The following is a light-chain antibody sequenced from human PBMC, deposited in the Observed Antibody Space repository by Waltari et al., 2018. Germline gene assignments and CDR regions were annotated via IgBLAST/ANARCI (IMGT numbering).Light chain of an antibody. V-gene: IGLV2-8*01. CDR2: EVS. CDR3: SSYGGSNNLV. J-gene: IGLJ3*02. Sequence: QSALTQPPSASGSPGQSVTISCTGTSSDVGGYNYVSWYQQPPGKAPKVMIYEVSKRPTGVPVRVSGSKSGDTASLTVSGGQAEDEADYYCSSYGGSNNLVFGGGTKLTVL. CDR1: SSDVGGYNY.